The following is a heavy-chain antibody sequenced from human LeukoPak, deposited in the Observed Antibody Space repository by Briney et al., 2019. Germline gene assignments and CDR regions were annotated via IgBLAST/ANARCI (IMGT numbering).Heavy chain of an antibody. CDR3: ARGTMFPYYFDY. CDR2: ISSSSSYI. D-gene: IGHD3-10*02. CDR1: GFGFSSYS. V-gene: IGHV3-21*01. J-gene: IGHJ4*02. Sequence: GGSLRLSCATSGFGFSSYSMNWVRQAPGNGLEWVSFISSSSSYIYYADSLKGRFTISRDNAKNSLYLQMNSLRAEDTAVYYCARGTMFPYYFDYWGQGTLVTVSS.